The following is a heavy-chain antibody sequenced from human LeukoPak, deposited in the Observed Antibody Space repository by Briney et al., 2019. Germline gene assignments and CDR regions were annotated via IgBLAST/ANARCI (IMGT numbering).Heavy chain of an antibody. D-gene: IGHD5-18*01. CDR2: FKSKTDGGTI. V-gene: IGHV3-15*01. CDR1: GFTFTNAW. J-gene: IGHJ4*02. Sequence: GGSLRLSCAASGFTFTNAWMSWVRQAPGKGLEWVGRFKSKTDGGTIDYAAPVKGRFTISRDDSKNTLYLQMNSLKTEDTAVYYCTRGTFGYSYGYQFDYWGQGTLVTVSS. CDR3: TRGTFGYSYGYQFDY.